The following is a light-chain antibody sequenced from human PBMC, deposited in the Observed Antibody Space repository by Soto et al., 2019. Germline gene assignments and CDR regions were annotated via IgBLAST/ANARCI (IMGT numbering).Light chain of an antibody. CDR1: QGISND. J-gene: IGKJ1*01. Sequence: DIQMTQSPSSLSASIGDRVTISCRASQGISNDLAWYQQKPGTVPYLLMYAASTSNAGFPSRFWGSGSGTDFTLTISSLQPEDVATYYCQNYNRAPRTFGQGTQVDIK. CDR3: QNYNRAPRT. V-gene: IGKV1-27*01. CDR2: AAS.